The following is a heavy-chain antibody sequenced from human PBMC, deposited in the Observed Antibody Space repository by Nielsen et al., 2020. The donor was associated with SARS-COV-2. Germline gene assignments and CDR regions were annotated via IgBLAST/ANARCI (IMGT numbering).Heavy chain of an antibody. CDR2: IYPGDSDT. D-gene: IGHD2-15*01. J-gene: IGHJ3*02. V-gene: IGHV5-51*01. CDR3: ARPPATATHDAFDI. Sequence: GGSLRLSCKGSGYSFTSYWIGWVRQMPGKGLEWMGIIYPGDSDTRYSPSFQGQVTISADKSISTAYLQWSSLKASDTAMYYCARPPATATHDAFDIWGQGTMVTVSS. CDR1: GYSFTSYW.